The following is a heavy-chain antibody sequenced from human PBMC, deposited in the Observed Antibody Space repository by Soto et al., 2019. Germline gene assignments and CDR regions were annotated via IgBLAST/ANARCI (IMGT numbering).Heavy chain of an antibody. CDR1: GFTFDDYT. Sequence: QTGGSLRLSCAASGFTFDDYTMHWVRQAPGKGLEWVSLISWDGGSTYYADSVKGRFTISRDNSKNSLYLQMNSLRTEDTALYYCAKTHHWTDHYGTDVWGQGTTVTVSS. D-gene: IGHD1-1*01. CDR3: AKTHHWTDHYGTDV. CDR2: ISWDGGST. V-gene: IGHV3-43*01. J-gene: IGHJ6*02.